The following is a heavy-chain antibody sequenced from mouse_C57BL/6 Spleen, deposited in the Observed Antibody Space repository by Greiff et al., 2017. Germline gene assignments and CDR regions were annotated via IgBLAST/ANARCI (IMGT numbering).Heavy chain of an antibody. D-gene: IGHD2-3*01. V-gene: IGHV1-52*01. CDR3: ARQEDGYYGGYAMDY. Sequence: QVQLQQSGAELVRPGSSVKLSCKASGYTFTSYWMHWVKQRPIQGLEWIGNIDPSDSETHYNQKFKDKATLTVDKSSSTAYMQLSSLTSEDSAVYYCARQEDGYYGGYAMDYWGQGTSVTVSS. CDR2: IDPSDSET. CDR1: GYTFTSYW. J-gene: IGHJ4*01.